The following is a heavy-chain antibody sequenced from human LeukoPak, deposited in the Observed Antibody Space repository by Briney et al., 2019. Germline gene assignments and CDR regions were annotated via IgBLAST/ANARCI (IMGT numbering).Heavy chain of an antibody. V-gene: IGHV4-34*01. J-gene: IGHJ6*03. Sequence: KPSETLSPTCAVYGVSFSGYYWSWLRQPPGKGLEWIGEINHSGSTNYNPSLKSRVTISVDTSKNQFSLKLSSVTAADTAVYYCASPGYYYYMDVWGKGTTVTISS. D-gene: IGHD1-1*01. CDR1: GVSFSGYY. CDR2: INHSGST. CDR3: ASPGYYYYMDV.